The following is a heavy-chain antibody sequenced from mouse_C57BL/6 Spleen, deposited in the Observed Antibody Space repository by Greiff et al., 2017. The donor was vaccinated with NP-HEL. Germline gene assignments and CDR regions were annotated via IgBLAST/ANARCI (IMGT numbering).Heavy chain of an antibody. D-gene: IGHD2-1*01. V-gene: IGHV6-3*01. J-gene: IGHJ4*01. CDR2: IRLKSDNYAT. CDR3: TDGTPYYAMDY. CDR1: GFTFSNYW. Sequence: EVHLVESGGGLVQPGGSMKLSCVASGFTFSNYWMNWVRQSPEKGLEWVAQIRLKSDNYATHYAESVKGRFTISRDDSKSSVYLQMNNLRAEDTGIYYCTDGTPYYAMDYWGQGTSVTVSS.